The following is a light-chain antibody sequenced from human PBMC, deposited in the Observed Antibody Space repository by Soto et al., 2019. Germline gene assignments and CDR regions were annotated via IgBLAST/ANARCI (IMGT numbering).Light chain of an antibody. Sequence: EIVLTQSPGTLSLSPGERATLSCRASQTVNNNYLTWYQQTPGQAPRLLIYGASSRATGIPDKFSGSGSGTDYKLTISRLEPEDFAVYYCQQYGHSPVTFGPGTKVDIK. CDR2: GAS. CDR3: QQYGHSPVT. J-gene: IGKJ3*01. V-gene: IGKV3-20*01. CDR1: QTVNNNY.